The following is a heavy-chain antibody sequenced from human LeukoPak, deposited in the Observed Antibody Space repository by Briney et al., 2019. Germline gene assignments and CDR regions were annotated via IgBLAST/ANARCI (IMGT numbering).Heavy chain of an antibody. D-gene: IGHD1-26*01. CDR2: INHSGST. CDR3: ARGGVGAPRPSDY. CDR1: GGSFSGYY. Sequence: KTSETLSLTCAVYGGSFSGYYWSWIRQPPGKGLEWIGEINHSGSTNYNPSLKSRVTISVDTSKNQFSLKLSSVTAADTAVYYCARGGVGAPRPSDYWGQGTLVTVSS. V-gene: IGHV4-34*01. J-gene: IGHJ4*02.